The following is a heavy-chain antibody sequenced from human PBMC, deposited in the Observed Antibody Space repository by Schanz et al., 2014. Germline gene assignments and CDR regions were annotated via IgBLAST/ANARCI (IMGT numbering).Heavy chain of an antibody. Sequence: QVQLVESGGGVVQPGRSLRLSCAASGFTFSGYGMHWVRQAPGKGLEWVAIISYDGRHKNYADSVKGRFTISRDNSKNTLHLQMNSLRVEDTAVYFCARDLSSLIQGDVWGKGTTVTVSS. CDR3: ARDLSSLIQGDV. J-gene: IGHJ6*04. CDR2: ISYDGRHK. V-gene: IGHV3-30*03. CDR1: GFTFSGYG. D-gene: IGHD2-2*01.